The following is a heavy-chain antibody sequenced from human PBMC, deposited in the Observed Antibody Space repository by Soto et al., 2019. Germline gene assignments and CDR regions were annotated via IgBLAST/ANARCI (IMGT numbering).Heavy chain of an antibody. J-gene: IGHJ4*02. V-gene: IGHV1-18*04. CDR2: ISAYNGNT. Sequence: QVQLVQSGAEVKKPGASVKVSCKASGYTFTSYDISWVRQAPGQGLEWMGWISAYNGNTNYAQKLQGRVTMTTDTSTSTAYMELRSLRSDDTAVYYCARDHKGDSSSSDFDYWGQGTLVTVSS. D-gene: IGHD6-6*01. CDR1: GYTFTSYD. CDR3: ARDHKGDSSSSDFDY.